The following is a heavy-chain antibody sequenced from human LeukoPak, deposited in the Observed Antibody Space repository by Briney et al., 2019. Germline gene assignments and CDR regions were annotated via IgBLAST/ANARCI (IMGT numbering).Heavy chain of an antibody. Sequence: GGSLRPSCAASGFTFSSYAMHWDRQAPGKGLEWVAVISYDGSNKYYADSVKGRFTISRDNSKNTLYLQMNSLRAEDTAVYYCARVRRAVVDYEYGMDVWGQGTTVTVSS. CDR2: ISYDGSNK. J-gene: IGHJ6*02. CDR1: GFTFSSYA. CDR3: ARVRRAVVDYEYGMDV. V-gene: IGHV3-30*04. D-gene: IGHD3-22*01.